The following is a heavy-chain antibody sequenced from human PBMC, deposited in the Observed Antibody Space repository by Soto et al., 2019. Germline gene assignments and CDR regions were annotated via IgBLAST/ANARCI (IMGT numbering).Heavy chain of an antibody. J-gene: IGHJ1*01. D-gene: IGHD3-22*01. Sequence: GGSLRLSCAASGFTFSSYAMSWVRQAPGKGLEWVGRIKSKTDGGTTDYAAPVKGRFTISRDDSKNTLYLQMNSLRAEDTAVYYCARDRVESGYPEYFQHWGQGTLVTVSS. V-gene: IGHV3-15*01. CDR2: IKSKTDGGTT. CDR1: GFTFSSYA. CDR3: ARDRVESGYPEYFQH.